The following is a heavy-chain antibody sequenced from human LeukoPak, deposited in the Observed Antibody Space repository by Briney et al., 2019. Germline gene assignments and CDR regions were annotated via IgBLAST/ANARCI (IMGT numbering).Heavy chain of an antibody. J-gene: IGHJ5*02. V-gene: IGHV3-23*01. CDR1: GFTFSSYA. D-gene: IGHD3-9*01. Sequence: GSLRLSCAASGFTFSSYAMSWVRQAPGKGLEWVSAISGSGGSTYYADSVKGRFTISRDNSKNTLYLQMNSLRAEDTAVYYCAKIREARRYFDWLLRRGDNWFDPWGQGTLVTVSS. CDR2: ISGSGGST. CDR3: AKIREARRYFDWLLRRGDNWFDP.